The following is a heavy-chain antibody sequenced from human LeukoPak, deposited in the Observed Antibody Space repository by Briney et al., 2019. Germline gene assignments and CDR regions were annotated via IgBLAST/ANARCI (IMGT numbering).Heavy chain of an antibody. V-gene: IGHV3-53*01. J-gene: IGHJ4*02. CDR2: IYSGGST. CDR3: ARGPSYSSSWYVGYFDY. Sequence: GGSLRLSCAASGFTVSSNYMSWVRQAPGKGLERVSIIYSGGSTFYADSVKGRFTISRDNSKNTLCLQMNSLRAEDTAVYYCARGPSYSSSWYVGYFDYWGQGTLVTVSS. D-gene: IGHD6-13*01. CDR1: GFTVSSNY.